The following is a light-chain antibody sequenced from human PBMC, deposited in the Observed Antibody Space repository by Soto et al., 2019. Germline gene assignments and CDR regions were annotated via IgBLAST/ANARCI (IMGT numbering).Light chain of an antibody. CDR3: QHYNSYSGA. CDR2: KAS. CDR1: QTISSW. Sequence: DIQMTQSPSTLSGSVGDRVTITCRASQTISSWLAWYQQKPGKAPKLLIYKASTLKSGVPSRFSGSGSGTEVTLPISSLQPDDFATYYCQHYNSYSGAFGQGTKVELK. J-gene: IGKJ1*01. V-gene: IGKV1-5*03.